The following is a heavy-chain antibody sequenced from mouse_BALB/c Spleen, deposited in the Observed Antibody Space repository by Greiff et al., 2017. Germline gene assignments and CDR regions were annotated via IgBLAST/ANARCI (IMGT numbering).Heavy chain of an antibody. CDR3: ARSDYYGWFAY. V-gene: IGHV14-3*02. Sequence: VQLQQSGAELVKPGASVKLSCTASGFNIKDTYMHWVKQRPEQGLEWIGRIDPANGNTKYDPKFQGKATITADTSSNTAYLQLSSLTSEDTAVYYCARSDYYGWFAYWGQGTLVTVSA. CDR2: IDPANGNT. CDR1: GFNIKDTY. J-gene: IGHJ3*01. D-gene: IGHD1-1*01.